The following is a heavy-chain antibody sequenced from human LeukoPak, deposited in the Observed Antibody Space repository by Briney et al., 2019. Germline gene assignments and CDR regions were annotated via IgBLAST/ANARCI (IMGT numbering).Heavy chain of an antibody. Sequence: GGSLRLSCAASGFTVSTYGTHWVRQAPGKGLEWVAVISFDGGSRYYADSVKNRFTISRDNSKNTLYLRMNSLRAEDTAVYYCAKPAVGGPSSVDYFDYWGQGTLVTVSS. V-gene: IGHV3-30-3*02. CDR3: AKPAVGGPSSVDYFDY. D-gene: IGHD2-2*01. CDR1: GFTVSTYG. J-gene: IGHJ4*02. CDR2: ISFDGGSR.